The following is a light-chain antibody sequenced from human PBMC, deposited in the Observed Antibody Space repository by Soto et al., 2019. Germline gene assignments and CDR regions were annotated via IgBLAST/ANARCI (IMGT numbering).Light chain of an antibody. Sequence: EIVMTQSPATLSVSPGERATLSCRASQSVNIYLAWYQQKPCQAPRLLISDASTRATGIPARFSGSGSGTEFTLTISSLQSEDFALYYCHQYNSWPPGTFGQGTKVDIK. CDR3: HQYNSWPPGT. CDR1: QSVNIY. J-gene: IGKJ2*01. V-gene: IGKV3-15*01. CDR2: DAS.